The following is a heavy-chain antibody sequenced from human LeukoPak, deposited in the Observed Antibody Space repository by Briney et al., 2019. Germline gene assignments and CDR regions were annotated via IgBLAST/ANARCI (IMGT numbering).Heavy chain of an antibody. CDR1: GGTFSRYG. D-gene: IGHD3-16*01. CDR2: FDPEDGET. V-gene: IGHV1-24*01. J-gene: IGHJ5*02. Sequence: ASVKVSCKASGGTFSRYGVTWVRQAPGQGLEWMGGFDPEDGETIYAQKFQGRVTMTEDTSTDTAYMELSSLRFEDTAVYYCATAPFREIGPRWFDPWGQGTLVTVSS. CDR3: ATAPFREIGPRWFDP.